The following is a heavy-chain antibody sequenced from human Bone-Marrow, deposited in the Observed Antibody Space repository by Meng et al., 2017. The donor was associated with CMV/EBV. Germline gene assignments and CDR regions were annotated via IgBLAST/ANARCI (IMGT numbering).Heavy chain of an antibody. Sequence: SVKVSCKASGGTFSSYAISWVRQAPGQGLEWMGGIIPIFGTANYAQKFQGRVTITTDKSTSTAYMELSSLRSEDTAVYYCARSPDDYLAHDAFDIWGQGTRVTVSS. CDR2: IIPIFGTA. CDR1: GGTFSSYA. V-gene: IGHV1-69*05. J-gene: IGHJ3*02. CDR3: ARSPDDYLAHDAFDI. D-gene: IGHD2/OR15-2a*01.